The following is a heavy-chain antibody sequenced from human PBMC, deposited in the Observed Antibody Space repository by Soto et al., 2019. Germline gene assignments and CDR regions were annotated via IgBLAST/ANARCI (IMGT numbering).Heavy chain of an antibody. CDR2: IWYDGSNK. CDR3: AREYGDYLYYFDY. D-gene: IGHD4-17*01. Sequence: QVQLVESGGGVVQPGRSLRLSCAASGFTFSSYGMHWVRQAPGKGLEWVAVIWYDGSNKYYADSVKGRFTISRDNSKNTLYLQMNSLRAEDTAVYYCAREYGDYLYYFDYWGQGTLVTFSS. CDR1: GFTFSSYG. J-gene: IGHJ4*02. V-gene: IGHV3-33*01.